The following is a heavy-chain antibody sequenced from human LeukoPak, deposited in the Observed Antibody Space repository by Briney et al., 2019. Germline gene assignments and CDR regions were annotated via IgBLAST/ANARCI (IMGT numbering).Heavy chain of an antibody. D-gene: IGHD4-17*01. Sequence: GVSVKVSCKASGYTFTGYYMHWVRQAPGQGLEWMGWINPNSGGTNYAQKFQGRVTMTRDTSISTAYMELSRLRSDDTAVYYCARDFSTYGDYLGYWGQGTLVTVSS. CDR3: ARDFSTYGDYLGY. CDR2: INPNSGGT. V-gene: IGHV1-2*02. J-gene: IGHJ4*02. CDR1: GYTFTGYY.